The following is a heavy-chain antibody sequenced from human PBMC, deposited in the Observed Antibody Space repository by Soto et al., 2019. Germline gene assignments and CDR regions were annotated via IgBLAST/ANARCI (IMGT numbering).Heavy chain of an antibody. CDR3: AKMGGGIRLNYFDY. J-gene: IGHJ4*02. D-gene: IGHD1-26*01. V-gene: IGHV1-8*01. CDR1: GYTFTSYD. CDR2: MNPNTGNT. Sequence: ASVKVSCKASGYTFTSYDINWVRQATGQGLEWMGWMNPNTGNTGYAQKFQGRVTMTRNTSISTAYMELSSLRSEDTAVYYCAKMGGGIRLNYFDYWGQGALVTVSS.